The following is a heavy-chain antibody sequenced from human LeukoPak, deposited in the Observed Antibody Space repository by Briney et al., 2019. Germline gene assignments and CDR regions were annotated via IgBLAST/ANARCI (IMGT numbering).Heavy chain of an antibody. Sequence: PGRSLRLSCAASGFTFSSYGMHWVRQAPGKGLEWVAVIWYDGSNKYYADSVKGRFTISRDNAKNSLYLQMNSLRVEDTAVYFCARVFVGENFDYWGQGTLVTVSS. V-gene: IGHV3-33*03. J-gene: IGHJ4*02. D-gene: IGHD3-10*02. CDR2: IWYDGSNK. CDR1: GFTFSSYG. CDR3: ARVFVGENFDY.